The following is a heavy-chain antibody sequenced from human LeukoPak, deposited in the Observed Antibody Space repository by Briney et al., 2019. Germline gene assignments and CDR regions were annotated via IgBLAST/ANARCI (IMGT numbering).Heavy chain of an antibody. CDR3: ARHAYYYDSSGYLLVGEFDY. Sequence: SETLSLTCTVSGGSISSSGDYWGWIRQPPGKGLEWIGSIYYSGSTYYNPSLESRVTISVDTSKNQFSLKLSSVTAADTAVYYCARHAYYYDSSGYLLVGEFDYWGQGTLVTVSS. J-gene: IGHJ4*02. D-gene: IGHD3-22*01. V-gene: IGHV4-39*01. CDR2: IYYSGST. CDR1: GGSISSSGDY.